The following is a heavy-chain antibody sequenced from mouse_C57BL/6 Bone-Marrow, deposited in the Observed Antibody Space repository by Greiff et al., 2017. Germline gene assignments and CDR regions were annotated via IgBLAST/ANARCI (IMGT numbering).Heavy chain of an antibody. CDR2: IWCGGST. CDR3: ARNRLWSYYFDY. J-gene: IGHJ2*01. Sequence: VKLMESGPGLVQPSQSLSITCTVSGFSLTSYGVHWVRQSPGKGLEWLGVIWCGGSTYYNPAFISRLTISKDNSKSQVFFKMNSLQADDTAIYYCARNRLWSYYFDYWGQGTTLTVSS. CDR1: GFSLTSYG. V-gene: IGHV2-2*01. D-gene: IGHD1-1*02.